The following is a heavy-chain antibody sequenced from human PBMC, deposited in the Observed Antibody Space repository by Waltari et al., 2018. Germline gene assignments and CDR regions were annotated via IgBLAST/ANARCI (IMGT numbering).Heavy chain of an antibody. CDR3: AHRRAIFGVAFDY. D-gene: IGHD3-3*01. J-gene: IGHJ4*02. V-gene: IGHV2-5*01. CDR1: GFSLSTIGEG. CDR2: IFWNEDK. Sequence: QITLKESGPTLVNSTQTLTVTCTFSGFSLSTIGEGVGWIRQPPGKALEWLALIFWNEDKKDSPYLGSRVTITKATSKNQVVRTITKMEPVDTATYFCAHRRAIFGVAFDYWGQGTLVAVSS.